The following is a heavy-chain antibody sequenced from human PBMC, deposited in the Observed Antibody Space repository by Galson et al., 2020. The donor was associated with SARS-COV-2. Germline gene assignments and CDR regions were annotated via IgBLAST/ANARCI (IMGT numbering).Heavy chain of an antibody. J-gene: IGHJ4*02. Sequence: SGPTLVKPTETHTLTCTVSGFSLSNARMGVSWIRQPPGKTLEWLAHLFSNDEKSYSTSLKSRLTISKDTSQSQVVLTMTNMDPVDTATYYCARIQHPSGYSSSWYVGYFDYWGQGTLVTVSS. CDR2: LFSNDEK. CDR1: GFSLSNARMG. D-gene: IGHD6-13*01. V-gene: IGHV2-26*01. CDR3: ARIQHPSGYSSSWYVGYFDY.